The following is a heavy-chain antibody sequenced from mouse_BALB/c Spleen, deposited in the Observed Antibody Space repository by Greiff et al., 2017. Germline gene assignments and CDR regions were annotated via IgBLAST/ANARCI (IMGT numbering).Heavy chain of an antibody. CDR1: GFTFSSYA. J-gene: IGHJ4*01. Sequence: EVKLVESGGGLVKPGGSLKLSCAASGFTFSSYAMSWVRQTPEKRLEWVASISSGGSTYYPDSVKGRFTISRDNARNILYLQMSSLRSEDTAMYYCAREGTTVKGYAMDYWGQGTSVTVSS. CDR3: AREGTTVKGYAMDY. CDR2: ISSGGST. D-gene: IGHD1-1*01. V-gene: IGHV5-6-5*01.